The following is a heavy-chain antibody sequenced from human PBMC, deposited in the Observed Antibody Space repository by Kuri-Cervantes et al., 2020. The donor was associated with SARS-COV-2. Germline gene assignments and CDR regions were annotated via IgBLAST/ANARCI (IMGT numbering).Heavy chain of an antibody. Sequence: GGSLRLSCTVSGGSISSSSYYWGWIRQPPGKGLEWVANIKEDGREKYYVDSVKGRFTISRDNARTSLYLQMNNLRAEDSGIYYCAREVSPEYTGLIIMENFYYMDVWGKGTTVTVSS. CDR3: AREVSPEYTGLIIMENFYYMDV. J-gene: IGHJ6*03. D-gene: IGHD3/OR15-3a*01. V-gene: IGHV3-7*01. CDR2: IKEDGREK. CDR1: GGSISSSSYY.